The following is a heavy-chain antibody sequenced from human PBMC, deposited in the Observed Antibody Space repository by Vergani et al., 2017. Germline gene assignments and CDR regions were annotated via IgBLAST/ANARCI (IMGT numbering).Heavy chain of an antibody. V-gene: IGHV3-30*02. Sequence: QVQLVESGGGVVQPGGSLRLSCAASGFTFSSYGMHWVRQAPGKGLEWVAFIRNDGSNKYYEDSVKGRFTISRDNSKNTLYLQMNSLRADDTAVYYCAKGFRGGVKQYGMDVWGQGTTVTVSS. CDR3: AKGFRGGVKQYGMDV. CDR1: GFTFSSYG. CDR2: IRNDGSNK. D-gene: IGHD3-10*01. J-gene: IGHJ6*02.